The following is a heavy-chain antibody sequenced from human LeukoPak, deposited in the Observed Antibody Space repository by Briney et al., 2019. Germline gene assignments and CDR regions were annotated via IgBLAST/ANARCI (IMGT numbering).Heavy chain of an antibody. CDR1: GYTFTDNY. J-gene: IGHJ4*02. D-gene: IGHD1-14*01. CDR2: ISPTNGDT. CDR3: VRDGLNRNYDY. V-gene: IGHV1-2*02. Sequence: ASVKVSCKTSGYTFTDNYMHWVRQAPGQGLEWMGWISPTNGDTRYAQKLQGRVAMTRDTSISTAYMELSRLRSDDTAVYYCVRDGLNRNYDYWGQGTLVTVSS.